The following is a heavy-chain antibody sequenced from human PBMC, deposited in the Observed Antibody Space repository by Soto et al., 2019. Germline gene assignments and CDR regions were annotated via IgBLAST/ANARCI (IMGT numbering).Heavy chain of an antibody. Sequence: GASVKVSCKASGYTFTGYYMHWVRQAPGQGLEWMGWINPNSGGTNYAQKFQGWVTMTRDTSISTAYMELSRLRSDDTAVYYCARGAIVGASNWFDPWGQGTLVTVSS. CDR1: GYTFTGYY. V-gene: IGHV1-2*04. CDR2: INPNSGGT. CDR3: ARGAIVGASNWFDP. J-gene: IGHJ5*02. D-gene: IGHD1-26*01.